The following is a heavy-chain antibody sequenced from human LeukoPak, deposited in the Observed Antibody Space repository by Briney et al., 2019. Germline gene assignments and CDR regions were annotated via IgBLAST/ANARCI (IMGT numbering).Heavy chain of an antibody. D-gene: IGHD1-26*01. CDR2: FKSKVAGGTT. CDR3: TRGAPQADVFDI. CDR1: GFTFNRYA. J-gene: IGHJ3*02. V-gene: IGHV3-15*01. Sequence: GGSLRLSCVASGFTFNRYAMDWVRQVPGRGLEWVGRFKSKVAGGTTDYAAPVAGRFTISRDDSKNMLYLQMNSLKTEDTGVYYCTRGAPQADVFDIWGQGTMVTVSS.